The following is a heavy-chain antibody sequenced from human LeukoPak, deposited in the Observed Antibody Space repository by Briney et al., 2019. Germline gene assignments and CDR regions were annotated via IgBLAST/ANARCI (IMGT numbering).Heavy chain of an antibody. Sequence: PGRSLRLSCAASGFTFSSFGMHWVRQAPGKGLEWVAVLSYDGSNSYYADSVKGRFTISRDNSKNTLYLQMNSLRGGDTAVYYCAKDASTVTLHADYWGQGTLVTVSS. D-gene: IGHD4-17*01. CDR3: AKDASTVTLHADY. V-gene: IGHV3-30*18. CDR2: LSYDGSNS. J-gene: IGHJ4*02. CDR1: GFTFSSFG.